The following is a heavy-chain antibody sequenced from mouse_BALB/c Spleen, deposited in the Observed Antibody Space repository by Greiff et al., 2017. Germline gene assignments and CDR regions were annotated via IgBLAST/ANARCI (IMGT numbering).Heavy chain of an antibody. Sequence: VQVVESGAELVRPGTSVKVSCKASGYAFTNYLIEWVKQRPGQGLEWIGVINPGSGGTNYNEKFKGKATLTADKSSSTAYMQLSSLTSDDSAVYFCARDDGYPYYYAMDYWGQGTSVTVSS. D-gene: IGHD2-3*01. CDR3: ARDDGYPYYYAMDY. CDR1: GYAFTNYL. J-gene: IGHJ4*01. V-gene: IGHV1-54*01. CDR2: INPGSGGT.